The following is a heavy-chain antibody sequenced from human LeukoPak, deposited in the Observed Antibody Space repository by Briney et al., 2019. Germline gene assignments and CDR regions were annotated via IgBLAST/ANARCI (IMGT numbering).Heavy chain of an antibody. V-gene: IGHV4-59*01. Sequence: PSQTLSLTCTVSGGSISSSYWSWVRQPPGKGLEWIGYIDNSGSTNYNPSLKSRVTISLDTPKSQFSLKPSSVTAADTAVYYCARAPLYSGGSGWSIYYFYAMDVWGQGTTVTVSS. CDR2: IDNSGST. CDR1: GGSISSSY. CDR3: ARAPLYSGGSGWSIYYFYAMDV. J-gene: IGHJ6*02. D-gene: IGHD6-19*01.